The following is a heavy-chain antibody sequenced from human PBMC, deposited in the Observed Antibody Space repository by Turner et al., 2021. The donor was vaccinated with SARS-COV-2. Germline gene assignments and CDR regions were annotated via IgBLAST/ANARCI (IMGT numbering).Heavy chain of an antibody. V-gene: IGHV4-4*07. Sequence: QVQLQESGPGLVKPSETLSLTCSVSGGSLTRFSWSWIRQPAGKGLEWIGRVFSNGSTNYNPSLKSRVTMSVDTSKNQFSLNLSSVTAADTAVYYCARDHGVYWGQGTLVTVSS. CDR1: GGSLTRFS. CDR2: VFSNGST. J-gene: IGHJ4*02. CDR3: ARDHGVY. D-gene: IGHD3-16*01.